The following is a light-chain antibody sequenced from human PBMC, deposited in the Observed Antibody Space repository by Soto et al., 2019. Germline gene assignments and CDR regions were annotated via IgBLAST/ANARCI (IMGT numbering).Light chain of an antibody. CDR2: DAF. J-gene: IGKJ1*01. CDR3: QQYASYPWT. CDR1: QSLSGW. V-gene: IGKV1-5*01. Sequence: DIQLTQTPSTLSASIGDRVTITCRASQSLSGWLAWYQQTPGKAPKLLISDAFRLESGVPSRFRGSGSGTEFYLTINSLQPGDSATFYCQQYASYPWTFGRGTKVDIK.